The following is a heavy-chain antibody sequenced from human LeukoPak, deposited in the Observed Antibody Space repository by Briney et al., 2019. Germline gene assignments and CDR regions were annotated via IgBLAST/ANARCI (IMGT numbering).Heavy chain of an antibody. J-gene: IGHJ4*02. D-gene: IGHD3-10*01. V-gene: IGHV1-3*03. CDR3: ARDFYGSGRHPDY. CDR1: GYTFTSYA. CDR2: INAGNGNT. Sequence: ASVKVSCKASGYTFTSYAMHWVRQAPGQRLEWMGWINAGNGNTKYSQEFQGRVTITRDMSTSTVYMELSNLRSEDTAVYYCARDFYGSGRHPDYWGQGTLVTVSS.